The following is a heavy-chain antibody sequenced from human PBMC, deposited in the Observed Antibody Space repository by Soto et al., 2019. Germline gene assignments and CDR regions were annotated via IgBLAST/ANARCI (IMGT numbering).Heavy chain of an antibody. Sequence: QVQLVESGGGVVQPGRSLRLSCAASGFTFSSFAFHWVRQAPGKGLEWVAVISYDGSNKYYADSVKGRFTISRDNSKNTLYLQMYSLRAEDTAVYYCARDIEDYYGSGSYPSGIDYWGQGTLVTVSS. CDR1: GFTFSSFA. CDR3: ARDIEDYYGSGSYPSGIDY. CDR2: ISYDGSNK. D-gene: IGHD3-10*01. V-gene: IGHV3-30-3*01. J-gene: IGHJ4*02.